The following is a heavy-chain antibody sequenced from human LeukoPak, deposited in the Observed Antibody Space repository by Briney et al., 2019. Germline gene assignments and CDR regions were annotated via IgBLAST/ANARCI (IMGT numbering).Heavy chain of an antibody. Sequence: PGGSLRLSCAASGFTFSSYAMHWVRQAPGKGLEWVAVISYDGSNKYYADSVKGRFTISRDNSKNTLYLQMNSLRAEDTAVYYCARDQAIVVVTASSDYWGQGTLVTVSS. J-gene: IGHJ4*02. CDR2: ISYDGSNK. D-gene: IGHD2-21*02. CDR1: GFTFSSYA. V-gene: IGHV3-30-3*01. CDR3: ARDQAIVVVTASSDY.